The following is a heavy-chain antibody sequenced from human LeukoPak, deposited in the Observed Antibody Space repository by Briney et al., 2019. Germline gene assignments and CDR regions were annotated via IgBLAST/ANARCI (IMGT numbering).Heavy chain of an antibody. CDR1: GFTFSSYW. Sequence: GGSLRLSCAASGFTFSSYWMHWVRQAPGKGLVWVSRINTDGSSTSYADSVKGRFTISRDNAKNTLYLQMNSLRAEDTAVYYCARLSPAVGLDYWGQGTLVTVSS. J-gene: IGHJ4*02. CDR3: ARLSPAVGLDY. V-gene: IGHV3-74*01. CDR2: INTDGSST. D-gene: IGHD2-2*01.